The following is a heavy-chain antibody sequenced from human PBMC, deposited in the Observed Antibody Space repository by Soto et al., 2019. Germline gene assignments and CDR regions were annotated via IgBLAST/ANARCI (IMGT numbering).Heavy chain of an antibody. CDR1: GGSISRYY. CDR3: ARDRGGTTDYYYGMDV. J-gene: IGHJ6*02. D-gene: IGHD1-7*01. V-gene: IGHV4-59*01. Sequence: SEALSLTWTVAGGSISRYYGRWIRQPPGKGLEWIGYIYYSGSTNYNPSLKSRVTISVDTSKNQFSLKLSSVTAADTAVYYCARDRGGTTDYYYGMDVWGPGTTLPVPS. CDR2: IYYSGST.